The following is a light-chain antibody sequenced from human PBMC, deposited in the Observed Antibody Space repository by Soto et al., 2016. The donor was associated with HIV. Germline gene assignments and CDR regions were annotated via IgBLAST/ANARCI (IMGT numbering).Light chain of an antibody. CDR1: QSISTW. CDR2: KAS. Sequence: DIQMTQSSSTLSASVGDKVTITCRASQSISTWVAWYQQKPGKAPKLLIYKASSLESGVPSRFSGSGSGTEFTLTISSLQPDDFATYYCQQYNSYSKTFGQGTKV. J-gene: IGKJ1*01. V-gene: IGKV1-5*03. CDR3: QQYNSYSKT.